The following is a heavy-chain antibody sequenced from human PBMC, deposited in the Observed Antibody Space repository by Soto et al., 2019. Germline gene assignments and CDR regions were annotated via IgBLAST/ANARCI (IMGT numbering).Heavy chain of an antibody. J-gene: IGHJ2*01. V-gene: IGHV3-23*01. Sequence: EVQLLESGGGLVQPGGSLRLSCAGTGFTFSSYGMSWVRQAPGKGLEWVSTIRGSAGNANYADSVKGRFTISRDDSTNAVHLQMNSLRPADTAVYYCSKLLWLGAPPFDPCARGTL. CDR3: SKLLWLGAPPFDP. CDR2: IRGSAGNA. CDR1: GFTFSSYG. D-gene: IGHD5-12*01.